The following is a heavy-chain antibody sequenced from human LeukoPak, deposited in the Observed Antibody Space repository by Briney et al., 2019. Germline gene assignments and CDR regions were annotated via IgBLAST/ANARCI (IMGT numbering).Heavy chain of an antibody. J-gene: IGHJ4*02. D-gene: IGHD3-22*01. CDR2: IYYSGST. CDR3: AIATPKHYDSSGCLDY. V-gene: IGHV4-59*01. CDR1: GGSISSYY. Sequence: SETLSHTCTVSGGSISSYYWSWIRQPPGQGLQWIGYIYYSGSTNYNPSLKSRVTISVDTSKNQFSLKLSSVTAADTAVYYCAIATPKHYDSSGCLDYWCQGTLVTVSS.